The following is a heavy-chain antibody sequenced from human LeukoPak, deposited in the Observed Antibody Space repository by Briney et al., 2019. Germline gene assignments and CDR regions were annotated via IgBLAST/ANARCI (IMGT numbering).Heavy chain of an antibody. D-gene: IGHD2-15*01. CDR1: GFTFSSYA. Sequence: GGSLRLSCAASGFTFSSYAMHWVRQAPGKGLEWVAVISYDGSNKYYADSVKGRFTISRDNSKNTLYLQMNSLRAEDTAVYYCARVSARGSNWFDPWGQGTLVTVSS. V-gene: IGHV3-30*01. J-gene: IGHJ5*02. CDR2: ISYDGSNK. CDR3: ARVSARGSNWFDP.